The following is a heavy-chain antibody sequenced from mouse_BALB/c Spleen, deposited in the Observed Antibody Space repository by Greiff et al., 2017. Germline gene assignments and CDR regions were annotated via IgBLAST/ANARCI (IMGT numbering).Heavy chain of an antibody. CDR2: IDPANGNT. V-gene: IGHV14-3*02. Sequence: VQLQQSGAELVKPGASVKLSCTASGFNFTDSYMHWVKQRPEQGLEWIGRIDPANGNTKYDPKFQGKATITADTSSNTAYLQLSSLTTEDTAVYYCARGFYYVGAMDYWGQGTSVTVSS. CDR1: GFNFTDSY. CDR3: ARGFYYVGAMDY. D-gene: IGHD2-1*01. J-gene: IGHJ4*01.